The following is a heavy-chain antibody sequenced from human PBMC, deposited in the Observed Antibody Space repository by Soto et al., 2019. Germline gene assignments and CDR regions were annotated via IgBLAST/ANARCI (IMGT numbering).Heavy chain of an antibody. V-gene: IGHV3-23*01. CDR3: AKEPYCTNGVCYNFDY. CDR2: ISGSGGST. Sequence: VQLLESGGGLVQPGGSLRLSCAASGFTFSSYAMSWVRQAPGKGLEWVSAISGSGGSTYYADSVKGRFTISRDNSKNTLYLQMNSLRAEDTSVYYCAKEPYCTNGVCYNFDYWGQGTLVTVSS. CDR1: GFTFSSYA. J-gene: IGHJ4*02. D-gene: IGHD2-8*01.